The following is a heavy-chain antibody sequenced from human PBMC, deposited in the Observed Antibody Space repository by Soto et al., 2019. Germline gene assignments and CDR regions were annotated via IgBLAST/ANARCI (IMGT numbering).Heavy chain of an antibody. CDR1: GGTFSSYT. CDR3: ASCSGGSCYYGFDP. Sequence: SVKVSCKASGGTFSSYTISWVRQAPGQGLEWMGRIIPILGIANYAQKCQGRVTITADKSTSTAYMELSSLRSEDTAVYYCASCSGGSCYYGFDPWGQGTLVTVSS. D-gene: IGHD2-15*01. V-gene: IGHV1-69*02. J-gene: IGHJ5*02. CDR2: IIPILGIA.